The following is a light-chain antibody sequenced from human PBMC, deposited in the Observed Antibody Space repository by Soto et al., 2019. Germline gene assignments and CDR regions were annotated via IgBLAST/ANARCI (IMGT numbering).Light chain of an antibody. J-gene: IGKJ4*01. CDR3: QQHSDWVT. CDR1: QSVSTY. V-gene: IGKV3-11*01. CDR2: DAS. Sequence: EIVLTQSPATLSLSPGERGTLSCRASQSVSTYLAWYQQKPGQAPRLLIYDASKRATGIPARFSGSGSGTQFPPTTSYIEPENFAFYFCQQHSDWVTFGGGTKVEI.